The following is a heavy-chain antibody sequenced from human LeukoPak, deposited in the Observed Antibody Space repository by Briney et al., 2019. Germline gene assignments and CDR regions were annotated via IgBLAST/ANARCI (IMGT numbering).Heavy chain of an antibody. Sequence: ASVKVSCKASGYTFNGYYMHWVRQAPGQGLEWMGWINPNSGGSNYAQKFRGRVTMTRDTSISTAYMELSRVRSDDTAVYYCAGGVNLYYYYMDVWGKGPTVTVSS. D-gene: IGHD5/OR15-5a*01. V-gene: IGHV1-2*02. CDR1: GYTFNGYY. CDR2: INPNSGGS. J-gene: IGHJ6*03. CDR3: AGGVNLYYYYMDV.